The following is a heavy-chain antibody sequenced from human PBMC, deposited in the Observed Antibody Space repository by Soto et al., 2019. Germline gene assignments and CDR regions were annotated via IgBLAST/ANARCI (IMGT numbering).Heavy chain of an antibody. D-gene: IGHD6-13*01. Sequence: SETLSLTCTVSGGSISSSSYYWGWIRQPPGKGLEWIGSIYYSGSTYYNPSLKSRVTISVDTSKNQFSLKLSSVTAADTAVYYCARDGGGYSSSWYAFDIWGQGTMVTVSS. CDR3: ARDGGGYSSSWYAFDI. CDR2: IYYSGST. CDR1: GGSISSSSYY. V-gene: IGHV4-39*07. J-gene: IGHJ3*02.